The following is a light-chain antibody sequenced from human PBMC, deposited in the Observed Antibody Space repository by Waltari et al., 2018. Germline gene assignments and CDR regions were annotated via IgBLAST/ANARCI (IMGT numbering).Light chain of an antibody. J-gene: IGKJ2*01. V-gene: IGKV1-12*01. Sequence: DIQTTQSPSLVSASVGDRVTIPCRASQGISSWLAWHQQKPGQAPKLLINGASTLQSGVPSSFSGSGSGTEFTLTISSLQPEDFATYYCQQANSFPLTFGQGTKLEIK. CDR3: QQANSFPLT. CDR2: GAS. CDR1: QGISSW.